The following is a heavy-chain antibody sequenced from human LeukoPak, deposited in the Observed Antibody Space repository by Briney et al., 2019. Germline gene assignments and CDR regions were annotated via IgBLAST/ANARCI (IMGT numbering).Heavy chain of an antibody. CDR2: ISGSGGST. J-gene: IGHJ4*02. CDR3: AKFLPTHIVVANYYFDY. V-gene: IGHV3-23*01. D-gene: IGHD2-21*01. Sequence: GGSLRLSCAASGFTFSSYAMSWVRQAPGKGLEWVSAISGSGGSTYYADSVKGRFTISRDNSKNTRYLQMNSLRAEDTAVYYCAKFLPTHIVVANYYFDYWGQGTLVTVSS. CDR1: GFTFSSYA.